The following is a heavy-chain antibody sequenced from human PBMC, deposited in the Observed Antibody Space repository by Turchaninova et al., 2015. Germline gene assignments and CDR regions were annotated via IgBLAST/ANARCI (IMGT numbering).Heavy chain of an antibody. CDR3: ARGGGHYYGSGSYYNQFGY. Sequence: QVQLVQAGAEVKKPGASVKVSCKASGYTFTSYDINWVGQATGQGLEWMGGMNPNSGNKGSAHKFQGMVTMTRNTPISTAYMELGSLRSEETAVYYCARGGGHYYGSGSYYNQFGYWGQGTLVTVSS. J-gene: IGHJ4*02. CDR1: GYTFTSYD. V-gene: IGHV1-8*01. D-gene: IGHD3-10*01. CDR2: MNPNSGNK.